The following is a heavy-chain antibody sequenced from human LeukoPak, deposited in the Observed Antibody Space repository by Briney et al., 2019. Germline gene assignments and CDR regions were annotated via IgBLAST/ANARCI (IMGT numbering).Heavy chain of an antibody. CDR2: IKPDGSEK. V-gene: IGHV3-7*03. CDR3: ARGPMDDNYYYYYGMDV. J-gene: IGHJ6*04. Sequence: PGGSLRLSCAPSGLTFSRYWMSWVRQAPGKGLEWVANIKPDGSEKYYVASVRGRFTISRDNSKNTLYLQMNSLGAEDTAVYYCARGPMDDNYYYYYGMDVWGKGTTVTVSS. CDR1: GLTFSRYW. D-gene: IGHD1-1*01.